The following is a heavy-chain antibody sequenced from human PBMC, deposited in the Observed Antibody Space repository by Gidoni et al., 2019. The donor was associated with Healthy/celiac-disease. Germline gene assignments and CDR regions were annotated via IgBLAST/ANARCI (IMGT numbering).Heavy chain of an antibody. CDR1: GFTFSSYG. D-gene: IGHD6-19*01. J-gene: IGHJ6*02. V-gene: IGHV3-33*01. CDR2: IWYDGSNK. CDR3: AREGFVAVAGTSKYYYYGMDV. Sequence: QVQLVESGGGVVQPGRSLRLSCAASGFTFSSYGMHWVRQAPGKGLEWVAVIWYDGSNKYYADSVKGRLTISRDNSKNTLYLQMNSLRAEDTAVYYCAREGFVAVAGTSKYYYYGMDVWGQGTTVTVSS.